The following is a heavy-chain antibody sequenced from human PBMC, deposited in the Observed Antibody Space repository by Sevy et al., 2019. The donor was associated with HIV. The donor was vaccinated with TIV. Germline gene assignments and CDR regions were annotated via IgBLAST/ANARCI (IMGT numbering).Heavy chain of an antibody. CDR1: GFTFSSYG. V-gene: IGHV3-33*01. Sequence: GGSLRLSCAASGFTFSSYGMHWVRQAPGKGLEWVAVIWFDGSNTYYADSVKGRFTISRDIAKNTLHLQMNSLRAEDTAVYYCARDLEFYDYGDYGPAFMPDYWGQGTLVTVSS. CDR3: ARDLEFYDYGDYGPAFMPDY. D-gene: IGHD4-17*01. CDR2: IWFDGSNT. J-gene: IGHJ4*02.